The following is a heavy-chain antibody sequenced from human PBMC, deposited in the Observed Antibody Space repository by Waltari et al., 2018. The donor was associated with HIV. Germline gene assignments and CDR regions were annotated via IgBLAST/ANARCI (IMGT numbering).Heavy chain of an antibody. Sequence: EVQLVESGGGLVQPGGSLRLSCAASGFTFTSYGMNWVRQAPGKGLEWVSFISSSSTIYYADSVKGRFTISRDNAKNSLYLQMNSLRAEDTAVYYCARETYYYDSSGPYFDYWGQGTLVTVSS. CDR1: GFTFTSYG. V-gene: IGHV3-48*01. D-gene: IGHD3-22*01. CDR2: ISSSSTI. J-gene: IGHJ4*02. CDR3: ARETYYYDSSGPYFDY.